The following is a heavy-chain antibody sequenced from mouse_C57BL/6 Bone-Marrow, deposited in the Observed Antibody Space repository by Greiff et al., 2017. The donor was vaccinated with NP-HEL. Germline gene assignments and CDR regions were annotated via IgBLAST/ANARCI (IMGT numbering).Heavy chain of an antibody. CDR3: ARITTVVVPWYFDV. D-gene: IGHD1-1*01. CDR2: INPYNGGT. V-gene: IGHV1-19*01. CDR1: GYTFTDYY. Sequence: VQLQQSGPVLVKPGASVKMSCKASGYTFTDYYMNWVKQSHGKSLEWIGVINPYNGGTSYNQKFKGKATLTVDKSSSTAYMELNSLTSEDSAVYYCARITTVVVPWYFDVWGTGTTVTVSS. J-gene: IGHJ1*03.